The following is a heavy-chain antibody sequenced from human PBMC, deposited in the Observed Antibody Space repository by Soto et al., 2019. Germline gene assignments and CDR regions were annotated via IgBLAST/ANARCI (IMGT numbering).Heavy chain of an antibody. Sequence: QLQLQESGSGLVKPSQTLSLTCAVSGGSISSGGYSWSWIRQPPGKGLEWIGYIYHSGSTYYNPTLKSRVTISVDRSKNQFSLKLSSVTAADTAVYYCARAHGSGWGAFDIWGQGTMVTVSS. D-gene: IGHD3-10*01. J-gene: IGHJ3*02. CDR3: ARAHGSGWGAFDI. CDR2: IYHSGST. V-gene: IGHV4-30-2*01. CDR1: GGSISSGGYS.